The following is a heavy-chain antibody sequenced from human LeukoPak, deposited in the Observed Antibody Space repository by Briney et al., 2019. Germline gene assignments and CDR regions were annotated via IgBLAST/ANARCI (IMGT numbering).Heavy chain of an antibody. CDR1: GFTFSSYA. D-gene: IGHD1-26*01. J-gene: IGHJ4*02. CDR3: TTVLRGTYWSFDY. CDR2: IKYDGSNQ. V-gene: IGHV3-33*08. Sequence: PGGSLRLSCAASGFTFSSYAMHWVRRRAPGKGLEWVAVIKYDGSNQYYADSVKGRFTISRDNAKNSLYLQMNSLRDEDTSIYYCTTVLRGTYWSFDYWGQGALVTVSS.